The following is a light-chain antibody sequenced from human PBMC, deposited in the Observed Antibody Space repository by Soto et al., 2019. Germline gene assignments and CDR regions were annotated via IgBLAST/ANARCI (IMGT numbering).Light chain of an antibody. CDR1: QRIDNRH. CDR2: STS. V-gene: IGKV3-20*01. J-gene: IGKJ2*01. CDR3: QQYQNSRV. Sequence: EVVLTQSPGTLALSPGETGTLSCRATQRIDNRHVAWYQHKPGQAPRLLIYSTSSRAAGIPDRFNGSGSEKDLTLTISGLEPEEFGVYYCQQYQNSRVFGPGTRVEI.